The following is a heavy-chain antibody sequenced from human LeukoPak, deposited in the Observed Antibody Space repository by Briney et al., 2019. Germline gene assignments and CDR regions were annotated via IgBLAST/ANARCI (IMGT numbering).Heavy chain of an antibody. Sequence: SETLSLTCTVSGGSISSYYWSWIRQPPGKGLEWMGYIYYSGSTNYHPSLKSRATISVDTSKNQFSLKLSSVTAADTAVYYCARGPIIAAAGTGNWFDPWGQGTLVTVSS. J-gene: IGHJ5*02. V-gene: IGHV4-59*01. CDR3: ARGPIIAAAGTGNWFDP. CDR2: IYYSGST. D-gene: IGHD6-13*01. CDR1: GGSISSYY.